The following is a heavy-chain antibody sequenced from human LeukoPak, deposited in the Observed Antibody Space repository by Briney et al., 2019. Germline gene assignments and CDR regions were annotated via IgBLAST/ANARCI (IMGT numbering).Heavy chain of an antibody. CDR2: ISSSSSYI. CDR3: AKAATLQSYYFDY. Sequence: GGSLRLSCAASGFTFSSYSMNWVRQAPGKGLEWVSSISSSSSYIYYADSVKGRFTISRDNSKNTLYLQMNSLRAEDTAVYYCAKAATLQSYYFDYWGQGTLVTVSS. J-gene: IGHJ4*02. D-gene: IGHD3-16*02. V-gene: IGHV3-21*04. CDR1: GFTFSSYS.